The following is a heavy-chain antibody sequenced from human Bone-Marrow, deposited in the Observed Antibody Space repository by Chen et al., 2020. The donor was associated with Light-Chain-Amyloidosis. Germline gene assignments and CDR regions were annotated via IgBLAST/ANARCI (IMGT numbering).Heavy chain of an antibody. J-gene: IGHJ3*02. CDR2: IYSGGIT. Sequence: VQLAESGGGLVKPGGSLRLSCAASGFTFSDFYMTWIRQAPGKGLEWVSVIYSGGITYYADSRNTLYLQMNSLRAEDTAIYYCASTTVTTRHVGAFDIWGQGTKVTVSS. V-gene: IGHV3-66*01. CDR3: ASTTVTTRHVGAFDI. D-gene: IGHD4-17*01. CDR1: GFTFSDFY.